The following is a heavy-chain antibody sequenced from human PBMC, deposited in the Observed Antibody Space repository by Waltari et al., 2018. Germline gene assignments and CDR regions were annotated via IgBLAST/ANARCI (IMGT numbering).Heavy chain of an antibody. CDR1: GFTFSSYW. CDR2: IKQDGSEK. D-gene: IGHD2-21*01. CDR3: ARGLWAFDI. J-gene: IGHJ3*02. V-gene: IGHV3-7*04. Sequence: EVQLVESGGGLVQPGGALRLSCAASGFTFSSYWKSWVRQAPGKGLEWVANIKQDGSEKYYVDSVKGRFTISRDNAKNSLYLQMNSLRAEDTAVYYCARGLWAFDIWGQGTMVTVSS.